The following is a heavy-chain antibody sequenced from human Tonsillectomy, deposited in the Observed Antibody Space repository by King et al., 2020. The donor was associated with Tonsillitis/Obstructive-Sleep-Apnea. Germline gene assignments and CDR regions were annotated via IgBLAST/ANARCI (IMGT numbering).Heavy chain of an antibody. J-gene: IGHJ4*02. V-gene: IGHV3-53*01. CDR2: IYSGGST. CDR1: GFTVSSNY. CDR3: ARRSIQLWSN. Sequence: VQLMESGGGLIQPGGSLRLSCAASGFTVSSNYMSWVRQATGKGLEWVSVIYSGGSTYYADSVKGRFTIPRDNSKNTPYLQMNSLGAEETAVYYCARRSIQLWSNWGQGTLVTVSS. D-gene: IGHD5-18*01.